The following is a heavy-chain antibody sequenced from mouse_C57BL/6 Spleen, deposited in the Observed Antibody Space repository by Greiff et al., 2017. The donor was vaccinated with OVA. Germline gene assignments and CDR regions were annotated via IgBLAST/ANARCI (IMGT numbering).Heavy chain of an antibody. CDR1: GYAFSSSW. CDR2: IYPGDGDT. D-gene: IGHD2-5*01. Sequence: VQLQQSGPELVKPGASVKISCKASGYAFSSSWMNWVKQRPGKGLEWIGRIYPGDGDTNYNGKFKGKATLTADKSSSTAYMQLSSLTSEDSAVYFCASSNYVYYAMDYWGQGTSVTVSS. V-gene: IGHV1-82*01. J-gene: IGHJ4*01. CDR3: ASSNYVYYAMDY.